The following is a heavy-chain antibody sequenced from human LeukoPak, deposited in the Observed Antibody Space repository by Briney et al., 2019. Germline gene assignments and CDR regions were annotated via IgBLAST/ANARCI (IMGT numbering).Heavy chain of an antibody. J-gene: IGHJ4*02. CDR1: GFTFSSYE. V-gene: IGHV3-21*01. CDR3: ARVLTARFTGGVY. CDR2: ISSSSSYI. D-gene: IGHD6-6*01. Sequence: GGSLRLSCAASGFTFSSYEMNWVRQAPGKGLEWVSSISSSSSYIYYADSVKGRFTISRDNAKNSLYLQMNSLRAEDTAVYYCARVLTARFTGGVYWGQGTLVTVSS.